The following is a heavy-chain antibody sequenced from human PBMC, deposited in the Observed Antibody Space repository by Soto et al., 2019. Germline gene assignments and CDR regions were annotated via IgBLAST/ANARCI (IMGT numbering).Heavy chain of an antibody. D-gene: IGHD3-10*01. Sequence: QVQLQESGPGLVKPSGTLSLTRAVSGGSISSSNWWSWVRQPPGKGLEWIGEIYHSGSTNYNPSLKSRVTISVDKSKNQSSLKLSSVTAADTAVYYCARLYMVRGVMCWFDPWGQGTLVTVSS. CDR3: ARLYMVRGVMCWFDP. J-gene: IGHJ5*02. CDR2: IYHSGST. V-gene: IGHV4-4*02. CDR1: GGSISSSNW.